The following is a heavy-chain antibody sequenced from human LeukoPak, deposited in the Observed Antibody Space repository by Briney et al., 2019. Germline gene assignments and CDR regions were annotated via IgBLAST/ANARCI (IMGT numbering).Heavy chain of an antibody. J-gene: IGHJ4*02. D-gene: IGHD3-22*01. CDR1: GFTFSSYG. V-gene: IGHV3-30*18. CDR3: AKLLDSSGYYYFDY. Sequence: PGGSLRLSCAASGFTFSSYGMHWVRQAPGKGLEWVAVISYDGSNKYYADSVKGRFTISRDNSKNTLYLQMNSLRAEDTAVYYCAKLLDSSGYYYFDYWGQGTLVTVSS. CDR2: ISYDGSNK.